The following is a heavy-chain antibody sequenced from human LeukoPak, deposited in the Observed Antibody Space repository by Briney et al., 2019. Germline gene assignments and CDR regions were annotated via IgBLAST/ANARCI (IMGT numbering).Heavy chain of an antibody. CDR3: ARRAGNSYGRDYLDY. J-gene: IGHJ4*02. CDR2: ISSSSSAI. V-gene: IGHV3-48*03. CDR1: GFTFSSYE. D-gene: IGHD5-18*01. Sequence: GGSLRLSCAASGFTFSSYEMNWLRQAPGKGLEWVSYISSSSSAIYYADSVKGRFTISRDNADNSLYLQMNSLRAEDTAVYYCARRAGNSYGRDYLDYWGQGTLVTVSP.